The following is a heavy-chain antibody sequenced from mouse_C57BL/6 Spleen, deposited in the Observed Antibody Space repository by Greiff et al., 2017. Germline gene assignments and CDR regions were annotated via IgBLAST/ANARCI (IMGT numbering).Heavy chain of an antibody. CDR3: ARYHYGTHGCFDV. Sequence: EVQLQQSGPELVKPGASVKIPCKASGYTFTDYNMDWVKQSHGKSLEWIGDINPNDGGTIYNQKLKGKATLTVDKSYIIAYMEIRSLTSEDTAVYYCARYHYGTHGCFDVWGTGTTVTVSS. V-gene: IGHV1-18*01. CDR2: INPNDGGT. J-gene: IGHJ1*03. D-gene: IGHD1-1*01. CDR1: GYTFTDYN.